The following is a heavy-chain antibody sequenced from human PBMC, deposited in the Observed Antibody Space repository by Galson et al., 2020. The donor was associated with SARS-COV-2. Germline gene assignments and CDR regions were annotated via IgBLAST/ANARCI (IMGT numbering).Heavy chain of an antibody. Sequence: ASVKVSCQTSGYTFTNYFLHWVRQAPGQGLQWMGIINPSAGSTSYAQMFHGRVTMTRDTSTSTVYMELNSLRSEDTAVYYCARATSGGGNFDYWGQGTLVTVSS. J-gene: IGHJ4*02. V-gene: IGHV1-46*01. CDR2: INPSAGST. CDR3: ARATSGGGNFDY. CDR1: GYTFTNYF.